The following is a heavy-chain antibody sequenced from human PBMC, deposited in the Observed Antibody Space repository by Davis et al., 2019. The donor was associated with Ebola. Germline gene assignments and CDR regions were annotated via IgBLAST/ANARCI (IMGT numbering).Heavy chain of an antibody. CDR1: GFTFNTYW. CDR2: IKYDGSVK. CDR3: ARARTYYYGMDV. J-gene: IGHJ6*02. Sequence: PGGSLRLSCAASGFTFNTYWMSWVRQAPGKGLEWVANIKYDGSVKYYLGSVKGRFTISRDNAKNALYLQMNSLRAEDTAVYYCARARTYYYGMDVWGQGTTVTVSS. D-gene: IGHD3/OR15-3a*01. V-gene: IGHV3-7*01.